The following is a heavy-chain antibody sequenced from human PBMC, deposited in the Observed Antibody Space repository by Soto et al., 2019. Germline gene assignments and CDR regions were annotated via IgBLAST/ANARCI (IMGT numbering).Heavy chain of an antibody. D-gene: IGHD3-10*01. CDR3: ARRMVRGVIIRSYYGMDV. J-gene: IGHJ6*02. V-gene: IGHV1-18*04. CDR2: ISAYNGNT. Sequence: QVQLVQSGAEVKKPGASVKVSCKASGYTFTSYGISWVRQAPGQGLEWMGWISAYNGNTNYAQKLQGGVTMTTDTSTSTAYMELRSRRSDNTAVYYWARRMVRGVIIRSYYGMDVWGQGTTVTVSS. CDR1: GYTFTSYG.